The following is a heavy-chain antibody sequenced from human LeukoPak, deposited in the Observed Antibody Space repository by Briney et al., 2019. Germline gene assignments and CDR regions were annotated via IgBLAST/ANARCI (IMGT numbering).Heavy chain of an antibody. D-gene: IGHD3-10*01. J-gene: IGHJ5*02. CDR1: GYTFTNYG. Sequence: ASVKVSCKASGYTFTNYGISWVRQAPGQGLEWMGWISAYNGNTHYAQNLQGRVTIPTDTSTSTAYMELKSLRSDDTAVYYCARGGHRRYYYTSGSAFDPWGQGTLVTVSS. V-gene: IGHV1-18*01. CDR2: ISAYNGNT. CDR3: ARGGHRRYYYTSGSAFDP.